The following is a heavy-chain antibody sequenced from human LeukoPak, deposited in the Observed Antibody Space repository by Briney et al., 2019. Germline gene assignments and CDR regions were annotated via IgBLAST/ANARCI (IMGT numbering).Heavy chain of an antibody. Sequence: SVKVSCNASGRTFSSYDTSWVRQAPGQGLEWMGRIIPILGIANYGQKSQGRVTITADKSTSTAYMELSSLRSEDTAVYYCARDEDGNFDYWGQGTLVTVSS. CDR1: GRTFSSYD. CDR2: IIPILGIA. V-gene: IGHV1-69*04. J-gene: IGHJ4*01. CDR3: ARDEDGNFDY.